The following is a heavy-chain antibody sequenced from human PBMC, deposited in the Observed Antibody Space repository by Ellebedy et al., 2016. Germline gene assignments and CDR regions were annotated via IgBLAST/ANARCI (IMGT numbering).Heavy chain of an antibody. Sequence: SETLSLXCTVSGGSISSGSYYWIWVRQPAGKGLEWIGRIYTSGSTNYNPSLKSRVTVSVDTSKNQFSLKLSSVSAADTAVYYCARGPYYDFWSGYPPIDYWGQGTLVTVSS. CDR1: GGSISSGSYY. CDR3: ARGPYYDFWSGYPPIDY. CDR2: IYTSGST. V-gene: IGHV4-61*02. D-gene: IGHD3-3*01. J-gene: IGHJ4*02.